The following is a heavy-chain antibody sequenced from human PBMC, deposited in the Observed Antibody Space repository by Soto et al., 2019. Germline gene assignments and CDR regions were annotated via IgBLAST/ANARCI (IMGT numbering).Heavy chain of an antibody. CDR3: AKKVNSGPGSQYFDY. CDR1: GFTFSSYS. D-gene: IGHD3-10*01. Sequence: GGSLRLSCAASGFTFSSYSMSWVRQAPGKGLEWVSGFRTGGDDGTTYYADSVKGRFTISRGNSKNTLFPQMNSLRAEDTAIYYCAKKVNSGPGSQYFDYWGQGTLVTVSS. J-gene: IGHJ4*02. CDR2: FRTGGDDGTT. V-gene: IGHV3-23*01.